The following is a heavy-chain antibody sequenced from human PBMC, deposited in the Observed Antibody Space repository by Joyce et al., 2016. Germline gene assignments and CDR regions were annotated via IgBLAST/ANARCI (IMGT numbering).Heavy chain of an antibody. D-gene: IGHD3-10*01. CDR1: GFTFNVAW. CDR3: AADVAEVGFGELDH. CDR2: MKSKTSGETT. J-gene: IGHJ4*02. Sequence: EVQVAEYGGGLVKPGGSLRLSCAASGFTFNVAWMTWVSQAPGKCLEWVGRMKSKTSGETTEYAAPVKGRFTISRDDSKNTVSLQMNGLRTEDTAVYFCAADVAEVGFGELDHWGQGTLVTVSS. V-gene: IGHV3-15*01.